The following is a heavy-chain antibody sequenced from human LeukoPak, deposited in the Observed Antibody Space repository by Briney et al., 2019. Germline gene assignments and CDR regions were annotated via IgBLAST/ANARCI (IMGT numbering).Heavy chain of an antibody. CDR3: ARLRTLSFTIPAD. CDR1: GGSLSGYY. V-gene: IGHV4-34*01. D-gene: IGHD3-3*01. Sequence: SETLSLTCAVYGGSLSGYYWSWIRQPPGKGLEWIGKINHGGFTTYNPSLKSRVTISVDTSKNQFSLKLTSLTAADTAVYYCARLRTLSFTIPADWGQGTLVTVSS. CDR2: INHGGFT. J-gene: IGHJ4*02.